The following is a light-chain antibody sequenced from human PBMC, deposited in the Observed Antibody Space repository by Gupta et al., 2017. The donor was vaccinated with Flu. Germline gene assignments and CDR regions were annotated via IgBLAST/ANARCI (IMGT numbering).Light chain of an antibody. J-gene: IGKJ2*01. V-gene: IGKV1-39*01. Sequence: DIQLSQSPSSMSASVGDRVTITCRASQSISSYLNWYQQKPGKAPKLLIYAASSLESGVPARFSGSGSGTDFTLTISSLQTEDFAVYYCQQRNSTPDTFGQGTKVEIK. CDR1: QSISSY. CDR3: QQRNSTPDT. CDR2: AAS.